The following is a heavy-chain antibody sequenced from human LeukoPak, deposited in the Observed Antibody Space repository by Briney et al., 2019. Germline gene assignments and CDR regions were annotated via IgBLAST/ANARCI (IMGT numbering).Heavy chain of an antibody. CDR1: GFTSDDHA. D-gene: IGHD3-10*01. V-gene: IGHV3-9*02. J-gene: IGHJ6*02. CDR3: TKDLTPGGADV. CDR2: IMWRSGST. Sequence: GGSLRLSRAVSGFTSDDHAMHWVRQASGKGLEWVAGIMWRSGSTGYGDSVEGRFTISRDNAKKSLYLQMNGLRVEDTAFYYCTKDLTPGGADVWGQGTTVTVSS.